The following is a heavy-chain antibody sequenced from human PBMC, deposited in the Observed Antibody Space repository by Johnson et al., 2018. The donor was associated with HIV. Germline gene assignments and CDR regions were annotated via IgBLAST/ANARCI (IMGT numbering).Heavy chain of an antibody. J-gene: IGHJ3*02. CDR1: GFTFSSYA. D-gene: IGHD1-26*01. CDR3: AKDRTSGSYSDDAFDI. V-gene: IGHV3-23*04. CDR2: ISGSGGST. Sequence: MQLVESGGGLVQPGGSLRLSCAASGFTFSSYAMSWVRQAPGKGLEWVSAISGSGGSTYYADSVKGRFTISRDNSKNTLYLQMNSLRAEYTAVYYCAKDRTSGSYSDDAFDIWGQGTMVTVSS.